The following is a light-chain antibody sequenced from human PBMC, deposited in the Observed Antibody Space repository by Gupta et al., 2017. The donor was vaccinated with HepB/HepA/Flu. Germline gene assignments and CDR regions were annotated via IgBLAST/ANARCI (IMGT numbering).Light chain of an antibody. J-gene: IGKJ1*01. Sequence: DIVLTQSPDTLSLTPGERATLSCRASQSVSSYYLAWYQLRPGQAPRLLIYGASSRATGIPDRFLGSGSGTDFTLTITTLEPDDFAVYYCQQCGSSPWTFGQVTKVEIK. V-gene: IGKV3-20*01. CDR1: QSVSSYY. CDR2: GAS. CDR3: QQCGSSPWT.